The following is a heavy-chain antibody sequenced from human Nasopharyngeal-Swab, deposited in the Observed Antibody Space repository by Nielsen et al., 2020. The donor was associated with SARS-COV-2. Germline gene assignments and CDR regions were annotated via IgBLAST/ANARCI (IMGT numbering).Heavy chain of an antibody. D-gene: IGHD2-2*01. V-gene: IGHV4-31*03. CDR1: GGSFSSGAHF. CDR2: VQYSGRT. J-gene: IGHJ6*03. Sequence: SETLSLTCTVSGGSFSSGAHFWSWVRQHPGKGLEWIGYVQYSGRTYYNPSLKSRLIISVDTSKNQFSLKLSSVAAADTAVYYCARAVSSVVPAAANYYYYMDVWGKGPRSPSP. CDR3: ARAVSSVVPAAANYYYYMDV.